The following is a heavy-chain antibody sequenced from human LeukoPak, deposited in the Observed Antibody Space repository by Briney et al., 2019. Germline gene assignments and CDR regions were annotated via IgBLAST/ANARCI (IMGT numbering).Heavy chain of an antibody. Sequence: SETLSLTCSVSAGSISTYYWSWIRQPPGKGLEWIGYIYYSGSTNYNPSLKSRVTISVDTSKSQFSLKLSSVTAADTAVYYCGVIAVAGNRDAFDIWGPGTMVTVSS. J-gene: IGHJ3*02. D-gene: IGHD6-19*01. CDR1: AGSISTYY. CDR2: IYYSGST. V-gene: IGHV4-59*08. CDR3: GVIAVAGNRDAFDI.